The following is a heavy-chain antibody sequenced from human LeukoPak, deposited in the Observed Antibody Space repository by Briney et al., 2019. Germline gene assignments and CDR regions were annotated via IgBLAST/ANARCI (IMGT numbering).Heavy chain of an antibody. V-gene: IGHV3-30-3*01. J-gene: IGHJ6*02. CDR2: ISYDGSNK. D-gene: IGHD5-18*01. CDR1: GFTFSSYA. CDR3: ARAILTGIQLSPWDYGMDV. Sequence: PGRSLRLSCAASGFTFSSYAMHWVRQAPGKGLEWVAVISYDGSNKYYADSVKGRFTISRDNPKNTLYLQMNSLRAEDTAVYYCARAILTGIQLSPWDYGMDVWGQGTTVTVSS.